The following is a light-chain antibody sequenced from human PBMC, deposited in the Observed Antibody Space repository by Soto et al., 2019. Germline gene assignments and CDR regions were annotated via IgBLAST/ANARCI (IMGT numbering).Light chain of an antibody. V-gene: IGKV2-28*01. CDR3: MQALQTLT. Sequence: DVVMTQTPLSLSVAAGQPASISCKWRHSLLHITAEPFLFWYLQKPGHAPAVLIDLGSTRASGVPDWFGCSESGTVFTLKISPLQADDASVYFCMQALQTLTFGHGTRLEIK. CDR1: HSLLHITAEPF. CDR2: LGS. J-gene: IGKJ5*01.